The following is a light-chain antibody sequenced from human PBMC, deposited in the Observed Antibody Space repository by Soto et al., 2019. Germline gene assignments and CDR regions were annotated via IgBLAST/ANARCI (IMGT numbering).Light chain of an antibody. CDR3: QHFGFPHWT. V-gene: IGKV3-20*01. J-gene: IGKJ1*01. CDR2: GNF. CDR1: QSVGSDY. Sequence: DIVLTQSPGTLSLSPGDRATLSCRASQSVGSDYIAWYQHRPGQAPRLLFSGNFKRATGIPDRFSGSGSGTDFTLTISRLEPEDSAVDFCQHFGFPHWTFGQGTKVDIK.